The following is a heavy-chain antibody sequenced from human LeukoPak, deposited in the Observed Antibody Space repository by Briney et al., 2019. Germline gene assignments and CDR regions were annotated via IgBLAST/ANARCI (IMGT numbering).Heavy chain of an antibody. J-gene: IGHJ3*02. CDR1: GFTFSSYA. CDR3: ATTGFLGPFRPYYYDSSAYRGAFDI. D-gene: IGHD3-22*01. Sequence: PGRSLRLSCAASGFTFSSYAMHWVRQAPGKGLEWVAVISYDGSNKYYADSVKGRFTISRDNSKNTLYLQMNSLRAEDTAVYYCATTGFLGPFRPYYYDSSAYRGAFDIWGQGTMVTVSS. CDR2: ISYDGSNK. V-gene: IGHV3-30-3*01.